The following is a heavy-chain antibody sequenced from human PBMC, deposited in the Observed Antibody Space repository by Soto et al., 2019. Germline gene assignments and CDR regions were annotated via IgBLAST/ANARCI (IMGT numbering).Heavy chain of an antibody. J-gene: IGHJ4*02. V-gene: IGHV1-24*01. D-gene: IGHD1-26*01. CDR2: FDPEDGET. CDR3: ATALSYSGSYRGYDY. Sequence: ASVKVSCKVSGYTLTELSMHWLRQAPGKGLEWMGGFDPEDGETIYAQKFQGRVTMTEDTSTDTAYMELSSLRSEDTAVYYCATALSYSGSYRGYDYWGQGTLVTVSS. CDR1: GYTLTELS.